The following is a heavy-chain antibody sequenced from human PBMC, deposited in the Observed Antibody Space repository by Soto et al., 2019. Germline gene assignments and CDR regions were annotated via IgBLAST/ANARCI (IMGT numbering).Heavy chain of an antibody. Sequence: EVQLLESGGGLVQPGGSLRLSCAASGFRFSSYAMTWIRQAPGKGLEWVSVISETGAGPYSADSVKGRFTISRDNSKTTLSMQMNSRRAENTAIYYCAKGRAPRCCTSNSGVVAVVGSNYWSQGTLVTVTS. CDR2: ISETGAGP. J-gene: IGHJ4*02. CDR1: GFRFSSYA. D-gene: IGHD2-2*01. V-gene: IGHV3-23*01. CDR3: AKGRAPRCCTSNSGVVAVVGSNY.